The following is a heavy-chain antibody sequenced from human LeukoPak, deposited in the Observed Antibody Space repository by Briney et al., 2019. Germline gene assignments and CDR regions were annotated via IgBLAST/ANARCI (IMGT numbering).Heavy chain of an antibody. Sequence: GGSLGLSCAASGFTFSSYSMNWVRQAPGKGLEGVSSISSSSSYIYYADSVKGRFTNSRDNAKNSMYLQMNSLRAEDTAVSYCARASGYSYGDYWGQGTLVTVSS. J-gene: IGHJ4*02. CDR1: GFTFSSYS. V-gene: IGHV3-21*01. CDR2: ISSSSSYI. D-gene: IGHD5-18*01. CDR3: ARASGYSYGDY.